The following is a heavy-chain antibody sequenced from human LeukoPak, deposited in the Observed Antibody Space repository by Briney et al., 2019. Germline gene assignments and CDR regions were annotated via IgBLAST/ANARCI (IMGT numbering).Heavy chain of an antibody. CDR2: IIPIFGTA. J-gene: IGHJ6*03. Sequence: ASVKVSCKASGGTLSSYAISWVRQAPGQGLEWMGRIIPIFGTANYAQKFQGRVTITTAESTSTAYMELSSLRSEDTAVYYCARDCSGGSCYSLFGFYYYMDVWGKGTTVTVSS. D-gene: IGHD2-15*01. CDR3: ARDCSGGSCYSLFGFYYYMDV. V-gene: IGHV1-69*05. CDR1: GGTLSSYA.